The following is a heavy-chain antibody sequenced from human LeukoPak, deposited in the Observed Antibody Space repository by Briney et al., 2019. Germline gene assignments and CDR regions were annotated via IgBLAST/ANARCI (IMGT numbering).Heavy chain of an antibody. D-gene: IGHD3-10*01. CDR2: IYYSGST. CDR3: ARVKGVARFDY. V-gene: IGHV4-59*01. Sequence: PSETLSLTCTVSGGSIRSYNWSWIRQPPGKELEWIGSIYYSGSTNHNPSLKSRVTISGDTSKNQFSLNLSSVTAADTAVYYCARVKGVARFDYWGRGTLVTVSS. J-gene: IGHJ4*02. CDR1: GGSIRSYN.